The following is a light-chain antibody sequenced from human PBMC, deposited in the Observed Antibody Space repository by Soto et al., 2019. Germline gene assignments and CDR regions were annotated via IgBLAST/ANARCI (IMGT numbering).Light chain of an antibody. CDR1: SSDVGGYNY. CDR2: EVT. Sequence: QSVLTQPPSASGSPGQSVTISCTGTSSDVGGYNYVSWYQQYPGRAPKLMIYEVTKRPSGVPDRFSGSKSGNTASLTVSGLQPEDEAEYYCSSYAASNNFYFVFGGGTKLTVL. V-gene: IGLV2-8*01. J-gene: IGLJ3*02. CDR3: SSYAASNNFYFV.